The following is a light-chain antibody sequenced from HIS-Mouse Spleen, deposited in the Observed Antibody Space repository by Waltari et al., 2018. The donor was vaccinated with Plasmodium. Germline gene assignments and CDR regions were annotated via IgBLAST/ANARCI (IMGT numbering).Light chain of an antibody. V-gene: IGLV1-44*01. CDR1: SSNIGSNT. Sequence: QSVLTQPPSASGTPGQRVTISCSGSSSNIGSNTVHWYPQPPGTAPKLLIYSNKQRPSGVPDRFSGSKSGTSASLAISGLQSEDEADYYCAAWDDSLNGVVFGGGTKLTVL. CDR3: AAWDDSLNGVV. J-gene: IGLJ2*01. CDR2: SNK.